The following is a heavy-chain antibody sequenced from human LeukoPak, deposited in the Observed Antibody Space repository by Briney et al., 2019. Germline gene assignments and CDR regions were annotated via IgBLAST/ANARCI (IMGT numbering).Heavy chain of an antibody. CDR2: IYYSGST. Sequence: PSEALSLTCTVSGGSLSSSSYYWGWIRQPPGKGLEWIGSIYYSGSTYYNPSLKSRVTISVDTSKNQFSLKLSSVTAADTAVYYCARDSGWYFDLWGRGTLVTVSS. CDR3: ARDSGWYFDL. CDR1: GGSLSSSSYY. J-gene: IGHJ2*01. V-gene: IGHV4-39*02.